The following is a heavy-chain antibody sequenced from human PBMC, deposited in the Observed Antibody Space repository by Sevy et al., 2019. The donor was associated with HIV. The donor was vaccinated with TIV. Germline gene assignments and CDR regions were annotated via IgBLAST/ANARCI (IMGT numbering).Heavy chain of an antibody. J-gene: IGHJ4*02. CDR1: GFTFSTYE. Sequence: GGSLRLSCAASGFTFSTYEMNWVRQAPGKGLEWVAFIRYDGSNKYYADSVKGRFTISRDNSKNTLYLQMNSLRAEDTAVYYCAKDRYGLDYWGQGTLVTVSS. D-gene: IGHD1-20*01. V-gene: IGHV3-30*02. CDR3: AKDRYGLDY. CDR2: IRYDGSNK.